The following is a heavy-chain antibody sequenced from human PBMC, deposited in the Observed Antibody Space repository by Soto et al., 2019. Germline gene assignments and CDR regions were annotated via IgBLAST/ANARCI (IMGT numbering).Heavy chain of an antibody. CDR3: ARDRRYCSSTSCYYYYYYGMDV. J-gene: IGHJ6*02. Sequence: ASEKVSCKASGYTFSSYAMDWVRQAPGQRLEVMGWINAGNGNTKYSQKFQGRVTITRDTSASTAYMELSSLRSEDTAVYYCARDRRYCSSTSCYYYYYYGMDVRGQGTTVTVSS. CDR2: INAGNGNT. V-gene: IGHV1-3*01. CDR1: GYTFSSYA. D-gene: IGHD2-2*01.